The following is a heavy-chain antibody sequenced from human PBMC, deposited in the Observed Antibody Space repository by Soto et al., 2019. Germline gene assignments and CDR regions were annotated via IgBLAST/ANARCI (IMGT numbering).Heavy chain of an antibody. Sequence: EVHLVESGGGLVQPGGALRLSCAASGFTVGNNYMSWVRQAPGKGLEWVSIIHRGVSTSYADSVKGRFTISRDSSKNIVYLQIEGPADDDSAVSYCARSANAYGSPFDYWGQGALVTVSS. J-gene: IGHJ4*02. CDR3: ARSANAYGSPFDY. CDR1: GFTVGNNY. CDR2: IHRGVST. V-gene: IGHV3-66*01. D-gene: IGHD3-10*01.